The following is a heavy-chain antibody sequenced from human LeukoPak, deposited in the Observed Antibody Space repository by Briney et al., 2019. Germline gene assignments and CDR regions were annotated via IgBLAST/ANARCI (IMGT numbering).Heavy chain of an antibody. J-gene: IGHJ4*02. D-gene: IGHD7-27*01. CDR3: ATRKLGNDY. V-gene: IGHV4-39*07. CDR2: IYYTGST. CDR1: GGSISSSSYY. Sequence: TSETLSLTCTVSGGSISSSSYYWGWIRQPPGKGLEWIGSIYYTGSTSYNPSLKSRFTISADTSKNQFSLKLYSVTAADTAVYYCATRKLGNDYWGQGTLVTVSS.